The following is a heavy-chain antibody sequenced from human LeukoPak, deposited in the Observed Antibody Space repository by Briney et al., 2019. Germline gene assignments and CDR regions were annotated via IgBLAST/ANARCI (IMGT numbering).Heavy chain of an antibody. CDR1: GFTFSSYD. V-gene: IGHV3-13*01. J-gene: IGHJ4*02. D-gene: IGHD1-26*01. Sequence: GGSLRLSRAASGFTFSSYDMHWVRQATGKGLEWVSAIGSPGDTYYADSVKGRFTISRDNSKNTLYLQMNSLRAEDTAVYYCARDKYSGSYMAEDYWGQGTLVTVSS. CDR2: IGSPGDT. CDR3: ARDKYSGSYMAEDY.